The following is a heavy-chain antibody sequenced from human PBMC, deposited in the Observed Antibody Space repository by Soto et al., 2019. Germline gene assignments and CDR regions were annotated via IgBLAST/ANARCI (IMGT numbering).Heavy chain of an antibody. CDR2: IYYSGST. CDR3: ARGEYYYDSSGYCRCLDY. V-gene: IGHV4-30-4*01. J-gene: IGHJ4*02. D-gene: IGHD3-22*01. Sequence: QVQLQESGPGLVKPSQTLSLTCTVSGGSISSGDYYWSWIRQPPGKGLEWIGYIYYSGSTYYNPSLKSRVTISVERAVNQFFRRLGSVTAAATAVYCWARGEYYYDSSGYCRCLDYWGEGTLVTVS. CDR1: GGSISSGDYY.